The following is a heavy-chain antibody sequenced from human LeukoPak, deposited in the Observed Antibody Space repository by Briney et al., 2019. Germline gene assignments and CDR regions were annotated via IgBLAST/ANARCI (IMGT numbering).Heavy chain of an antibody. CDR2: ILMSSSYI. D-gene: IGHD6-19*01. CDR3: ARGPSSGYDYFDY. Sequence: GGSLRLSCAASGFTFSSYNMNWVRQAPGKGLEWVSSILMSSSYIYYADSVKGRFTISRDNAKNSLYLQMNRLSADDTAVYHCARGPSSGYDYFDYWGQGTLVTVSS. V-gene: IGHV3-21*01. J-gene: IGHJ4*02. CDR1: GFTFSSYN.